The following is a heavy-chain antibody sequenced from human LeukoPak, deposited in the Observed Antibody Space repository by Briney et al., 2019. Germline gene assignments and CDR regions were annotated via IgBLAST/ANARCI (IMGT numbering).Heavy chain of an antibody. V-gene: IGHV1-24*01. J-gene: IGHJ4*02. Sequence: APVKVSCKVSGYTLTELSMHWVRQAPGKGLEWMGGFDPEDGETIYAQKFQGRVTMTEDTSTDTAYMELSSLRSEDTAVYYCATTIYYDSSGPRWSFGYWGQGTLVTVSS. CDR2: FDPEDGET. CDR1: GYTLTELS. CDR3: ATTIYYDSSGPRWSFGY. D-gene: IGHD3-22*01.